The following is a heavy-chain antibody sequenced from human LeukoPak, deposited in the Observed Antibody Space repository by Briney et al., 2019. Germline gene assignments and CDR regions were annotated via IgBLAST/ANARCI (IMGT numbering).Heavy chain of an antibody. V-gene: IGHV4-38-2*02. CDR2: IYNSGST. Sequence: SETLSLTCTVSGYSISSGYYWGWSRQPPGKGLEWIGIIYNSGSTYYNPSLKGRVTISVDTSKNQFPLQLSLLTAPAPAVYYCSRGSRSHSDYWYFDLWGGGTLVT. D-gene: IGHD3-10*01. CDR1: GYSISSGYY. J-gene: IGHJ2*01. CDR3: SRGSRSHSDYWYFDL.